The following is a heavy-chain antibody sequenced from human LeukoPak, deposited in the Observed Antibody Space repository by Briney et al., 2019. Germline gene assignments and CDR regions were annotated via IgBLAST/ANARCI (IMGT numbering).Heavy chain of an antibody. J-gene: IGHJ6*03. CDR2: IYASGST. D-gene: IGHD6-13*01. CDR1: GGSISSYY. CDR3: ARGAAAGTGYFYYYMDV. Sequence: SETLSLTCTVSGGSISSYYWSWIRQPAGKGLEWIGRIYASGSTNYNPSLRSRVTMSVDTSKNQFSLKLSSVTAADTAVYYCARGAAAGTGYFYYYMDVWGKGTTVTISS. V-gene: IGHV4-4*07.